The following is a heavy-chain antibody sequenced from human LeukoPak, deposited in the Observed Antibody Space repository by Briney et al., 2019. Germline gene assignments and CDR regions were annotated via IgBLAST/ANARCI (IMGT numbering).Heavy chain of an antibody. CDR3: ARSAGSGSYQHGY. CDR1: GFTLSSYW. CDR2: INSDGSST. V-gene: IGHV3-74*01. J-gene: IGHJ4*02. D-gene: IGHD3-10*01. Sequence: GGSLRLSCAASGFTLSSYWMHWVRQAPGKGLVWVSRINSDGSSTSYADSVKGRFTISRDNAKNTLYLQMNSLRAEDTAVYYCARSAGSGSYQHGYWGQGTLVTVSS.